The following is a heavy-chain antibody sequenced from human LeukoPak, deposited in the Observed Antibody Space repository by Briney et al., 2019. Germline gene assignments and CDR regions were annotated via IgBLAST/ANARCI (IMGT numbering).Heavy chain of an antibody. Sequence: PSETLSLTCAVDGGSFSGYYWSWIRQPPGKGLGWSGAITHIGSTNYNTSLKSRVTISVDPSKNQFSLKLSSVTAADTAVYYCARGPSTRRRYSSSWYAGGWFDPWGQGTLVTVSS. D-gene: IGHD6-13*01. CDR1: GGSFSGYY. J-gene: IGHJ5*02. V-gene: IGHV4-34*01. CDR3: ARGPSTRRRYSSSWYAGGWFDP. CDR2: ITHIGST.